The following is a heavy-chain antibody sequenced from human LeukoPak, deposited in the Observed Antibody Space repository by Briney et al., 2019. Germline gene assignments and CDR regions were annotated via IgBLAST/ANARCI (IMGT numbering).Heavy chain of an antibody. Sequence: GGSLTLSCAASGCTFSSYAMNWVRQAPGKGLEGVSAISGSGGSTYYADSVKGRFTISRDNSKNTLYLQMNSLRAEDTAVYYCAKHRSSSSGYYMDVWGKGTTVTVS. V-gene: IGHV3-23*01. CDR1: GCTFSSYA. J-gene: IGHJ6*03. CDR2: ISGSGGST. CDR3: AKHRSSSSGYYMDV. D-gene: IGHD6-6*01.